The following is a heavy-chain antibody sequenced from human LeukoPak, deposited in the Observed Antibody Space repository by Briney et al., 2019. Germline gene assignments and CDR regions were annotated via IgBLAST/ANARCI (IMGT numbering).Heavy chain of an antibody. CDR3: ARDVWTGVAVSDY. D-gene: IGHD6-19*01. J-gene: IGHJ4*02. CDR2: IKEDGSIQ. CDR1: GFTFSNYW. V-gene: IGHV3-7*01. Sequence: GGSLRLSCAVSGFTFSNYWMTWVRQAPGKGLEWLANIKEDGSIQYYLDSVRGRFTIPRDNAKTSVYLQLNSLRADDTAVYYCARDVWTGVAVSDYWGQGTLVTVSS.